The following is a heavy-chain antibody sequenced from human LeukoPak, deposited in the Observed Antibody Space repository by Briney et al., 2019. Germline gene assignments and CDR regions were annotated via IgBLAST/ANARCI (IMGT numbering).Heavy chain of an antibody. J-gene: IGHJ3*02. CDR3: ARDVSYDGSGHYHGAPDI. CDR1: GGSVSSYY. V-gene: IGHV4-59*02. Sequence: SETLSLTCTVSGGSVSSYYWSWIRQPPGKGLEWIAYIDYTGITKYNPSLRSRVTISVDTSTKQFSLKLSSVTAADTAVYYCARDVSYDGSGHYHGAPDIWGQGTMVTVSS. D-gene: IGHD3-22*01. CDR2: IDYTGIT.